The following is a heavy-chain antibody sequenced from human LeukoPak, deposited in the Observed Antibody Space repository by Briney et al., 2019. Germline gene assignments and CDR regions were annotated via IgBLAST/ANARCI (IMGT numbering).Heavy chain of an antibody. J-gene: IGHJ4*02. D-gene: IGHD3-3*01. V-gene: IGHV1-2*02. Sequence: GASVKVSCKASGYTFTGYYMHWVRQAPGQGLEWMGWINPNSGGTNYAQKFQGRVTMTRDTPISTAYMELSRLRSDDTAVYYCATDYDFWSGYYTPLDYWGQGTLVTVSS. CDR2: INPNSGGT. CDR1: GYTFTGYY. CDR3: ATDYDFWSGYYTPLDY.